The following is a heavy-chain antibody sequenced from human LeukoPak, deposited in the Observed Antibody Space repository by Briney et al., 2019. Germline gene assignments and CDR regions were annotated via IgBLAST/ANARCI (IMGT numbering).Heavy chain of an antibody. D-gene: IGHD3-3*01. CDR2: IIPILGIA. V-gene: IGHV1-69*04. Sequence: GGSLRLSCAASGFTFSSYAISWVRQAPGQGLEWMGRIIPILGIANYAQKFQGRVTITADKSTSTAYMELSSLRSEDTAVYYCARTRGFSEFDLWGRGTLVTVSS. J-gene: IGHJ2*01. CDR3: ARTRGFSEFDL. CDR1: GFTFSSYA.